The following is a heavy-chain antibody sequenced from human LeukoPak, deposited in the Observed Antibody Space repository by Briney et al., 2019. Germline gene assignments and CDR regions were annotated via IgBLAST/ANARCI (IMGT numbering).Heavy chain of an antibody. CDR2: IRGSGGST. CDR1: GFTFSSYV. J-gene: IGHJ4*02. Sequence: PGGSLRLSCAASGFTFSSYVMSWVRQAPGKGLEWVSAIRGSGGSTYYADSVKGRFTISRDNAKNSLYLQMNSLRAEDTAVYYCARKSTVTAPNVDYWGQGTLVTVSS. V-gene: IGHV3-23*01. D-gene: IGHD4-17*01. CDR3: ARKSTVTAPNVDY.